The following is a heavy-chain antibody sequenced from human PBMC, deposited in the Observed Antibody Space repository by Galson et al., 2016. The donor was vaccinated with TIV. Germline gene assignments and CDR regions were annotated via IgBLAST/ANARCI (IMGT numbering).Heavy chain of an antibody. V-gene: IGHV3-30*07. Sequence: SLRLSCAASGFTFSNYAMHWVRQAPGKGLEWVAVISFDGSNKYYAESVKGRFTISRDNSKNTLYLQMNGLRADATAVYYCAKSGTNLIDYWGQGTLGSVFS. CDR1: GFTFSNYA. J-gene: IGHJ4*02. CDR3: AKSGTNLIDY. D-gene: IGHD1-14*01. CDR2: ISFDGSNK.